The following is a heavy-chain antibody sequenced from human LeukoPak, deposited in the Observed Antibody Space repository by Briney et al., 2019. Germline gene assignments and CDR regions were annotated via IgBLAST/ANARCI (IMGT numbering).Heavy chain of an antibody. CDR3: ASVDYYYDSSGLQEDAFDI. Sequence: PSQTLSLTSTVSGGSISSGDYYWSWIRQPPGKGLEWIGYIYYSGSTYYNPSLKSRVTISVNTSKNQFSLKLSSVTAADTAVYYCASVDYYYDSSGLQEDAFDIWGQGTMVTVSS. D-gene: IGHD3-22*01. CDR1: GGSISSGDYY. CDR2: IYYSGST. V-gene: IGHV4-30-4*01. J-gene: IGHJ3*02.